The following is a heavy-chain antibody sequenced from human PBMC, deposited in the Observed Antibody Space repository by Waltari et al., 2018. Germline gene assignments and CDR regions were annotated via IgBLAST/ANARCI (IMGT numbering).Heavy chain of an antibody. Sequence: QLHLQQWSAGLFRPTETLSHTCGGEGGSFTGHYWSWTRPTPGKGLEWIGEVNKSGHTNYNPSLTSRVTISVDTSKSQFFLTLISVTAADTAVYYGAGGRGWEDLVAGDYYYGMDVWGQGTTVTVSS. V-gene: IGHV4-34*01. CDR3: AGGRGWEDLVAGDYYYGMDV. J-gene: IGHJ6*02. D-gene: IGHD6-19*01. CDR1: GGSFTGHY. CDR2: VNKSGHT.